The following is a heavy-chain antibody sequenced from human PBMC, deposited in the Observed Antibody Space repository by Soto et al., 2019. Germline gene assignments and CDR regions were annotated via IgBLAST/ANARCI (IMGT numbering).Heavy chain of an antibody. D-gene: IGHD2-15*01. CDR1: GFTFSSYP. Sequence: QVQLVESGGGVVQPGRSLRLSCAASGFTFSSYPMHWVRQAPGKGPEWVAVIWYDGRIEDYVDSVKGRFTISRDNSKNTLYLQLNSLRAEDTAVYYCARDRRYGSGGSCYSTFDYWGQGTLVTVSS. CDR3: ARDRRYGSGGSCYSTFDY. V-gene: IGHV3-33*01. J-gene: IGHJ4*02. CDR2: IWYDGRIE.